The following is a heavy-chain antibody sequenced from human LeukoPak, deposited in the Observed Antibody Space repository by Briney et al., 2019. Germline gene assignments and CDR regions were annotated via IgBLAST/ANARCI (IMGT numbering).Heavy chain of an antibody. CDR1: GGTFSSYA. J-gene: IGHJ6*02. Sequence: ASVKVSCKASGGTFSSYAISWVRQAPGQGLEWMGGIIPIFGTANYAQKFRGRVTITADESTSTAYMELSSLRSEDTAVYYCARGVSLGSLNGMDVWGQGTTVTVSS. CDR2: IIPIFGTA. V-gene: IGHV1-69*13. D-gene: IGHD6-13*01. CDR3: ARGVSLGSLNGMDV.